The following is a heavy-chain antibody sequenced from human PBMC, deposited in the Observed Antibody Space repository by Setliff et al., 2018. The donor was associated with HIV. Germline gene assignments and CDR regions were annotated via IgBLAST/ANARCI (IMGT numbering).Heavy chain of an antibody. D-gene: IGHD2-15*01. CDR1: GNTFTSYY. CDR3: ARGGPSPALTLKLTDAFDI. Sequence: ASVKVSCKASGNTFTSYYMHWVRQAPGQGLEWMGIINPTGGSTSYAQNFQGRVTMTRDTSTSTVYMELSSLRSEDTAVYYCARGGPSPALTLKLTDAFDIWGQGTMVTVSS. V-gene: IGHV1-46*01. CDR2: INPTGGST. J-gene: IGHJ3*02.